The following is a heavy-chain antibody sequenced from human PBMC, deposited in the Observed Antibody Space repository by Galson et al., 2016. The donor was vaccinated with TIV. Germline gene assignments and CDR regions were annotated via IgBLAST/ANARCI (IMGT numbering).Heavy chain of an antibody. Sequence: SVKVSCKASGDTFNSYGIAWVRQAPGQGLEWMGGIIPMIGIPKYAQKFQGRVTITADKSTSTAYMELSRLKSDDTAVYYCAKVAATSDGFDVWGQGTMVTVAS. CDR2: IIPMIGIP. CDR1: GDTFNSYG. V-gene: IGHV1-69*10. CDR3: AKVAATSDGFDV. D-gene: IGHD2-15*01. J-gene: IGHJ3*01.